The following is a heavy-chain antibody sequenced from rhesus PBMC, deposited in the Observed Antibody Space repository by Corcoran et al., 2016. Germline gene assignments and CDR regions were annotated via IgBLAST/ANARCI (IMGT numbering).Heavy chain of an antibody. Sequence: EVQLVETGGGLVQPGGSLKLSCAASGVTFSSYGMSWVRQAPGKGLEWVSAISSGGVSTYYADSVKGRFTIARDNSKNTLSLQMNSLRAEDTAVYYCAKRLYSDYWGQGVLVTVSS. CDR1: GVTFSSYG. D-gene: IGHD2-21*01. CDR3: AKRLYSDY. CDR2: ISSGGVST. V-gene: IGHV3S5*01. J-gene: IGHJ4*01.